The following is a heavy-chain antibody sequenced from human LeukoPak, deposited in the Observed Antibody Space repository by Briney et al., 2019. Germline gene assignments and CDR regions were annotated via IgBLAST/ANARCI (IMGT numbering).Heavy chain of an antibody. CDR1: GGSISSSDW. V-gene: IGHV4-4*02. CDR2: IYHSGST. Sequence: PSGTLSLTCAVSGGSISSSDWWSWVRQPPGKGLEWIGEIYHSGSTNTKPSLKSRVTISVDKSKNQFSLKLSSVTAADTAVYYGGRDTGEGWFNPWGKGPLVPVSS. CDR3: GRDTGEGWFNP. J-gene: IGHJ5*02. D-gene: IGHD2-21*01.